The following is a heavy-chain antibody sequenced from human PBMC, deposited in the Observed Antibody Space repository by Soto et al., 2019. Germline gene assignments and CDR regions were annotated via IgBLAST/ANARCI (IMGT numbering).Heavy chain of an antibody. J-gene: IGHJ4*02. Sequence: QVQLVESGGGVVQPGRSLRLSCAASGFTFSSYGMHWVRQAPGKGLEWVAVISYDGSNKYYADSVKSRFTISRDNSKNTLYLQMNSLRAEDTAVYYCAKDHAGSGTDYWGQGTLVTVSS. CDR3: AKDHAGSGTDY. CDR1: GFTFSSYG. V-gene: IGHV3-30*18. CDR2: ISYDGSNK. D-gene: IGHD2-15*01.